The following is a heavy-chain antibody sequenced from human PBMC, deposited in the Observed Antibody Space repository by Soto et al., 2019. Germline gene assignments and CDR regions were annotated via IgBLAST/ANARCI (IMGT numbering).Heavy chain of an antibody. V-gene: IGHV4-31*03. D-gene: IGHD3-3*01. J-gene: IGHJ4*02. CDR2: IYYSGST. Sequence: SETLSLTCTVSGGSISSGGYYWSWIRQHPGKGLEWIGYIYYSGSTYYNPSLKSRVTISVDTSKNQFSLKLSSVTAADTAVYYCARSPYDFWSGYYPHFDYWGQGTMVTVSS. CDR3: ARSPYDFWSGYYPHFDY. CDR1: GGSISSGGYY.